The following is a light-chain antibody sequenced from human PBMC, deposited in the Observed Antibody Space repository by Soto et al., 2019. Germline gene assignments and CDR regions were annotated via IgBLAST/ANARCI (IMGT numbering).Light chain of an antibody. J-gene: IGLJ1*01. V-gene: IGLV2-14*01. CDR2: EVS. CDR1: SSDVGIYKY. Sequence: QSVLAQPASVSGSPGQSVTISCTGTSSDVGIYKYVSWYQQHPGKAPKLLIYEVSYRPSGVSNRFSGSKSGNTASLTISGLQAEDEADYYCSSYTTSRSYVFGAGTKVT. CDR3: SSYTTSRSYV.